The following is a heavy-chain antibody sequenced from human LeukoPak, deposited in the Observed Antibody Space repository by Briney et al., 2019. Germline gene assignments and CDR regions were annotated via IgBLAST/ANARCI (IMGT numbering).Heavy chain of an antibody. Sequence: GGSLRLSCAASGFTFSSYSMNWVRQAPGKGREWVSSISSSSSNIYYTDSVKGRFTISRDNTKNSLYLQMNSLRAEDTSVYYCATRRIAVAGPYYYYGMDVWGQGTTVTVSS. CDR1: GFTFSSYS. CDR2: ISSSSSNI. V-gene: IGHV3-21*01. D-gene: IGHD6-19*01. J-gene: IGHJ6*02. CDR3: ATRRIAVAGPYYYYGMDV.